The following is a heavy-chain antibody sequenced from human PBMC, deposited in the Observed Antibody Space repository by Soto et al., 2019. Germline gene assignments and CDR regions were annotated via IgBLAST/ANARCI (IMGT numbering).Heavy chain of an antibody. D-gene: IGHD3-3*01. CDR3: ARAPHFYDFWSGYYLGGMDV. V-gene: IGHV4-34*01. CDR1: GGSFSGYY. J-gene: IGHJ6*02. CDR2: INHSGST. Sequence: SETLSLTCAVYGGSFSGYYWSWIRQPPGKGLEWIGEINHSGSTNYNPSLKSRVTISVDTSKDQFSLKLSSVTAADTAVYYFARAPHFYDFWSGYYLGGMDVWGQGTTVTVSS.